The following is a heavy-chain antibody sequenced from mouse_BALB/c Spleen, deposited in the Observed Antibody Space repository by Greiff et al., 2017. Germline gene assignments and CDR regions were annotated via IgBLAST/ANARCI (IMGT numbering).Heavy chain of an antibody. CDR1: GFTFSSYA. V-gene: IGHV5-6-5*01. D-gene: IGHD3-1*01. Sequence: EVMLVESGGGLVKPGGSLKLSCAASGFTFSSYAMSWVRQTPEKRLEWVASISSGGSTYYPDSVKGRFTISRDNARNILYLQMSSLRSEDTAMYYCARGGATGRRDYAMDYWGQGTSVTGSS. J-gene: IGHJ4*01. CDR2: ISSGGST. CDR3: ARGGATGRRDYAMDY.